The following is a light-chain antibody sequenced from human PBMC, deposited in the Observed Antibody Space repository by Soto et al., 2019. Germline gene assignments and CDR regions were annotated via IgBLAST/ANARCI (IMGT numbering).Light chain of an antibody. CDR2: NAS. Sequence: IVGIMSPTTLDMSPEERATLSCVYTPSVSSYLAWDQQKPGRAPKLLIYNASNRASGIPARFSGSGSGTDFTLTISSLEPEDFAVYDCQQRTKWPLTFGGGTKVDIK. J-gene: IGKJ4*01. CDR1: PSVSSY. V-gene: IGKV3-11*01. CDR3: QQRTKWPLT.